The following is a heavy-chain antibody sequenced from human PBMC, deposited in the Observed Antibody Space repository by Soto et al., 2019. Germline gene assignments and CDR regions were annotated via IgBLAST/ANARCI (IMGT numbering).Heavy chain of an antibody. CDR1: GFSFSDYS. CDR3: AVMAGLVVSDDYGLDV. D-gene: IGHD2-21*01. J-gene: IGHJ6*02. CDR2: ISYDGDKK. Sequence: QVHLVESGGGVVQPGRSLRLSCVASGFSFSDYSIHWVRQAPGKGLEWVAFISYDGDKKFFADSVKGRFYISRDNAKNTVYLQMSSLRPEDTAVFHCAVMAGLVVSDDYGLDVWGQGTTVTVSS. V-gene: IGHV3-30-3*01.